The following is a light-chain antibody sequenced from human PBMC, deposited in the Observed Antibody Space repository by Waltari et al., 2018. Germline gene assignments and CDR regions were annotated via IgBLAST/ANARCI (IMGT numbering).Light chain of an antibody. CDR3: AAWDDSLSGPV. J-gene: IGLJ2*01. V-gene: IGLV1-47*01. Sequence: QSVLTQPPSASGTPGQRVTISCSVSSSHIGRNYVYWYQQLPGTAPKLLIYRNNQRPSGVPDRFSGSKSGTSASLAISGLRSEDEADYYCAAWDDSLSGPVFGGGTKLTVL. CDR2: RNN. CDR1: SSHIGRNY.